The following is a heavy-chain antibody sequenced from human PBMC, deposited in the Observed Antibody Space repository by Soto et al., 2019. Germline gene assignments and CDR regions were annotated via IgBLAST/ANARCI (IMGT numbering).Heavy chain of an antibody. Sequence: AASVKVSCKASGGTFSSYTISWVRQAPGQGLEWMGRIIPILGIANYAQKFQGRVTITADKSTSTAYMELSSLRSEDTAVYYCARRSLEGSSGWSNWGQGTLVTVSS. CDR1: GGTFSSYT. CDR3: ARRSLEGSSGWSN. D-gene: IGHD6-19*01. V-gene: IGHV1-69*02. J-gene: IGHJ4*02. CDR2: IIPILGIA.